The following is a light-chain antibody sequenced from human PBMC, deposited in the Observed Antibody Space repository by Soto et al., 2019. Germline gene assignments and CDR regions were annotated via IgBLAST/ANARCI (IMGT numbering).Light chain of an antibody. CDR3: SAYTSSSTRV. J-gene: IGLJ3*02. Sequence: QSALTQPASVSGSPGQSITISCTGTSSDVGGYNYVSWYQQHPGKAPQLMIYVVSNGPSGVSNRFSGSNSGNTASLTISGLQAEDEADYYCSAYTSSSTRVFGGGTKLNVL. V-gene: IGLV2-14*01. CDR2: VVS. CDR1: SSDVGGYNY.